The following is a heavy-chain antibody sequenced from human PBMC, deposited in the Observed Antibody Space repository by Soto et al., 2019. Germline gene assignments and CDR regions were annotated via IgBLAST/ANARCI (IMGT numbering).Heavy chain of an antibody. CDR1: GYTFTGYY. J-gene: IGHJ6*02. Sequence: QVQLVQSGAEVKKPGASVKVSCKASGYTFTGYYMHWVRQAPGQGLEWMGWINPNSGGTNYAQKFQGWVTMTRDTSISTAYMELSRLRSDDTAVYYCARVGPYCSGGSCSDYYYYYGMDVWGQGTTVTVSS. CDR3: ARVGPYCSGGSCSDYYYYYGMDV. CDR2: INPNSGGT. V-gene: IGHV1-2*04. D-gene: IGHD2-15*01.